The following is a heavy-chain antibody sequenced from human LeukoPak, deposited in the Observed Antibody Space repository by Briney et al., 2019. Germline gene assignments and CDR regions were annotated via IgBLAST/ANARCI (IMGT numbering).Heavy chain of an antibody. CDR3: ARDGYGLLAFDI. CDR1: GGSISSYY. D-gene: IGHD2-2*03. CDR2: IYYSGST. V-gene: IGHV4-59*01. Sequence: SETLSLTCTVSGGSISSYYWSWIRQPPGKGLEWIGYIYYSGSTNYNPSLKSRVTMSVDTSKNQFSLKLSSVTAADTAVYYCARDGYGLLAFDIWGQGTMVTVSS. J-gene: IGHJ3*02.